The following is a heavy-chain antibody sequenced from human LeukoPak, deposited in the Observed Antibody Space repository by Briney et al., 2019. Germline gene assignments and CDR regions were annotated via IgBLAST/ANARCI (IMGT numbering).Heavy chain of an antibody. CDR2: LYSGSST. Sequence: GGSLRLSCAASGFTVSTNYMNWVRQSPGKGLEWVSILYSGSSTYYADSVEGRFIVPRDSSKNTLSLQMNDLRAEDTAVYYCARVGDHFHWYLDFWGRGTLVTVSS. CDR1: GFTVSTNY. J-gene: IGHJ2*01. D-gene: IGHD3-3*02. V-gene: IGHV3-53*01. CDR3: ARVGDHFHWYLDF.